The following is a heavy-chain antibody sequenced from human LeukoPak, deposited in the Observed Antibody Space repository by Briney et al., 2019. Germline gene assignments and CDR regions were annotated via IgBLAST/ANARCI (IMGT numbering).Heavy chain of an antibody. CDR3: ARGYCSGGSCYFPYYFDY. CDR1: GGSISSSSYY. CDR2: IYYSGST. Sequence: SETLSLTCTVSGGSISSSSYYWGWIRQPPGKGLEWIGSIYYSGSTYYNPSLKSRVTISVDTSKNQFSLKLSSVTAADTAVYYCARGYCSGGSCYFPYYFDYWGQGTLVTVSS. D-gene: IGHD2-15*01. J-gene: IGHJ4*02. V-gene: IGHV4-39*01.